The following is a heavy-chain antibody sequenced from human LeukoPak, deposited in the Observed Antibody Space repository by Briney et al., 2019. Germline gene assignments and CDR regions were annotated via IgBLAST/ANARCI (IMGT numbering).Heavy chain of an antibody. V-gene: IGHV4-61*02. J-gene: IGHJ4*02. CDR2: IYTSGST. CDR1: GGSISSGSYY. Sequence: SETLSLTCTVSGGSISSGSYYWSWIRQPAGKGLEWIGRIYTSGSTNYNPSLKSRVTISVDTSKNQFSLKLSSVTAADTAVYYRAKGNGDYWGQGTLVTVSS. CDR3: AKGNGDY.